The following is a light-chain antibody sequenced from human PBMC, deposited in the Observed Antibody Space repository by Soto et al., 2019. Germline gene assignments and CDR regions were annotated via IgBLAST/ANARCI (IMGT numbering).Light chain of an antibody. CDR1: QTVTSDY. V-gene: IGKV3-20*01. Sequence: EIVLTQSPGTLSLSPGERATLSCRASQTVTSDYLAWYQQKPGQAPRLLIYGASDSATGIPDRFSASGSGTDFTLTISRLEPQEFAIYYCQQYGDSPLTFGGGTRVDIK. CDR2: GAS. CDR3: QQYGDSPLT. J-gene: IGKJ4*01.